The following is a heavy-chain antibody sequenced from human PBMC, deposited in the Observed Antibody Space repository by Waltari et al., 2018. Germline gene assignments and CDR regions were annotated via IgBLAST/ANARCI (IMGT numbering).Heavy chain of an antibody. V-gene: IGHV4-4*07. Sequence: QVQLQESGPGLVKPSETLSLTCTVSGGSISSYYWSWIRQPAGKGLEWIGRSYTSGSTNYNPSIKSRFTMSVDTSKNQFSLKRSSVTAADTAVYYCARVFGQGSIAAAGTGDAFDIWGQGTMVTVSS. CDR1: GGSISSYY. CDR2: SYTSGST. D-gene: IGHD6-13*01. J-gene: IGHJ3*02. CDR3: ARVFGQGSIAAAGTGDAFDI.